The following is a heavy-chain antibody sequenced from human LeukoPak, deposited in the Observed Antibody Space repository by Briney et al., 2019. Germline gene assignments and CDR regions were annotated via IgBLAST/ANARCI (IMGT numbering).Heavy chain of an antibody. D-gene: IGHD3-22*01. J-gene: IGHJ4*02. CDR2: IKQDGSEK. V-gene: IGHV3-7*01. Sequence: PGGSLRLSCAASGFTFSSYWMSRVRQAPGKGLEWVANIKQDGSEKYYVDSVKGRFTISRDNAKNSLYLQMNSLRAEDTAVYYCARESGYLIPYFDYWGQGTLVTVSS. CDR3: ARESGYLIPYFDY. CDR1: GFTFSSYW.